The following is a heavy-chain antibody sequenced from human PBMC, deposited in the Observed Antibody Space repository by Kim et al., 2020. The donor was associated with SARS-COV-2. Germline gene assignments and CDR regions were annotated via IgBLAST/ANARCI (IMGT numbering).Heavy chain of an antibody. CDR3: ARDFYASGWHDS. CDR2: VNNDGSIT. V-gene: IGHV3-74*01. Sequence: GGSLRLSCAASGFTFSSYWIHWVRQAPGKGLVWVSRVNNDGSITTYADSVKGRFTISRDNAKNTVYLQMNGLRVEDTAVYYCARDFYASGWHDSWGQGTLVTVSS. J-gene: IGHJ5*01. D-gene: IGHD6-19*01. CDR1: GFTFSSYW.